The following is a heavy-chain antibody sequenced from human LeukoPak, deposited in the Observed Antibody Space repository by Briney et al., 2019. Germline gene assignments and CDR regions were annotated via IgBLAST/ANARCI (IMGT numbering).Heavy chain of an antibody. V-gene: IGHV3-23*01. Sequence: GGSLRLSCAASGFTFSSYAMSWVRQAPGKGLEWVSAISGSGGSTYYAGSVKGRFTISRDNSKNTLYLQMNSLRAEDTAVYYCAKGPPTNHYYDFWSGYYGAFDIWGQGTMVTVSS. CDR2: ISGSGGST. J-gene: IGHJ3*02. CDR1: GFTFSSYA. CDR3: AKGPPTNHYYDFWSGYYGAFDI. D-gene: IGHD3-3*01.